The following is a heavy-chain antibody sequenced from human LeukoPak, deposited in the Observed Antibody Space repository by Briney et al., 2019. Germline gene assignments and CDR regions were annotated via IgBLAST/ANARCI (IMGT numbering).Heavy chain of an antibody. CDR3: ASENRGPLRGAFDI. CDR2: ISSNGGST. J-gene: IGHJ3*02. Sequence: GGSLRLSCAASGFTFSSYAMHWVRQAPGKGLEYVSAISSNGGSTYYANSVKGRFTISRDNSKNTLYLQMGSLRAEDRAVYYCASENRGPLRGAFDIWGQGTMVTVSS. CDR1: GFTFSSYA. D-gene: IGHD1-14*01. V-gene: IGHV3-64*01.